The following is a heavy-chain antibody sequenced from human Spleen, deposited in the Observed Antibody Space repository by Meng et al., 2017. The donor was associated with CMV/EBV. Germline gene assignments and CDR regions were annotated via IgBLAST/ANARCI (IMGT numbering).Heavy chain of an antibody. CDR2: MNPNSGNT. V-gene: IGHV1-8*01. J-gene: IGHJ6*02. CDR1: GYTFTSYD. D-gene: IGHD6-13*01. Sequence: ASVKVSCKASGYTFTSYDINWVRQAPGQGLEWMGWMNPNSGNTGYAQKFQGRVTMTRNTSISTAYMELSSLRSEDTAVYYCARRYSSSWYLPYYYYGMDVWGQGTTVTVSS. CDR3: ARRYSSSWYLPYYYYGMDV.